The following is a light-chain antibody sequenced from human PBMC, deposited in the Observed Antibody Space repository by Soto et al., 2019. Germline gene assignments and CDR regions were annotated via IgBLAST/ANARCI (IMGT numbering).Light chain of an antibody. J-gene: IGKJ4*01. Sequence: DIQMTQSPSSLSASVGDRVTITCRASQDIRNDLDWYQQKPGKAPKRLIYAASSLQNGAPSRFSGRGSGTEFTLTISSLQPEDFATYYCLQRDTYSVGGRTKVEIK. CDR1: QDIRND. V-gene: IGKV1-17*01. CDR2: AAS. CDR3: LQRDTYS.